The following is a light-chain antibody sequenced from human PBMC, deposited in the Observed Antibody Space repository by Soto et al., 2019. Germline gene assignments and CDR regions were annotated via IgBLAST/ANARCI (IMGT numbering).Light chain of an antibody. CDR3: QVWDNGSDHWV. J-gene: IGLJ3*02. V-gene: IGLV3-21*02. Sequence: SYELTQPPSVSVAPGQTARIACGGNNIGTKSEHWYQQKPGQAPVLVDYDDSDRPSGIPERFSGSNSGNTATLTISRVEAGDEAAYSCQVWDNGSDHWVFGGGTKLTVL. CDR2: DDS. CDR1: NIGTKS.